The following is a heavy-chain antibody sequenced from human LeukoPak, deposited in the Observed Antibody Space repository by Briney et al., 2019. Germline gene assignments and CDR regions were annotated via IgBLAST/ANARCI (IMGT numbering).Heavy chain of an antibody. CDR1: GYTFTDYY. D-gene: IGHD6-19*01. CDR2: INPNSAGT. CDR3: AREDSGWYVDY. J-gene: IGHJ4*02. Sequence: ASVKVSCKASGYTFTDYYMHWVRQAPGHELEWMGWINPNSAGTNYAQKVEGRVNMTRDTSISTAYMELSRLRSDDTAVYYCAREDSGWYVDYWGQGTLVTVSS. V-gene: IGHV1-2*02.